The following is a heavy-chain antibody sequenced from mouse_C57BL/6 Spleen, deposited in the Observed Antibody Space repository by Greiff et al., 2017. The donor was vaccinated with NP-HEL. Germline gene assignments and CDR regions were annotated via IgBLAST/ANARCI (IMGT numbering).Heavy chain of an antibody. CDR3: ARGGDVGYAMDY. Sequence: VQLQQSGAELVKPGASVKISCKASGYAFSSYWMNWVKQRPGKGLEWIGQIYPGDGDTNYNGKFKGKATLTADKSSSTAYMQLSSLTSEDSAVYFCARGGDVGYAMDYWGQGTSVTVSS. CDR2: IYPGDGDT. J-gene: IGHJ4*01. V-gene: IGHV1-80*01. D-gene: IGHD3-3*01. CDR1: GYAFSSYW.